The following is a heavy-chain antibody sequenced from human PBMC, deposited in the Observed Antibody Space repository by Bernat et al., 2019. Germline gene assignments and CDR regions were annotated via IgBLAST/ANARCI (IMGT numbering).Heavy chain of an antibody. CDR1: GYTFTGYY. CDR2: IHPNSGGT. J-gene: IGHJ3*02. Sequence: QVQLVQSGAEVKKPGASVKVSCKASGYTFTGYYMHWVRQAPGQGLEWMGWIHPNSGGTNYAQKTQGRVTMTNDTSTSTAYMELRSLRSDDTAVYYCARDYTFGPAFDIWGQGTMVTVSS. D-gene: IGHD3-10*01. CDR3: ARDYTFGPAFDI. V-gene: IGHV1-2*02.